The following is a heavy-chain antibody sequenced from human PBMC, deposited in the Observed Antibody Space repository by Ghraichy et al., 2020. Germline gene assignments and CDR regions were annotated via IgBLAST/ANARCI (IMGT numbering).Heavy chain of an antibody. D-gene: IGHD2-15*01. CDR2: INWNGGST. Sequence: GESLNISCAASGFTFDDYGMSWVRQAPGKGLEWVSGINWNGGSTGYADSVKGRFTISRDNAKNSLYLQMNSLRAEDTALYYCARDRGMMDAFDIWGQGTMVTVSS. CDR1: GFTFDDYG. J-gene: IGHJ3*02. CDR3: ARDRGMMDAFDI. V-gene: IGHV3-20*04.